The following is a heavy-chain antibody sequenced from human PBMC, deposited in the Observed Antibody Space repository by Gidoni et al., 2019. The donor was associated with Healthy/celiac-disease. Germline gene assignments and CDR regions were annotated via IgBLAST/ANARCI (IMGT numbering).Heavy chain of an antibody. CDR1: GFTFSSYV. J-gene: IGHJ6*02. CDR2: ISYDGSNK. CDR3: AKDRAAAGMFYYYYGMDV. Sequence: QVQLVESGGGVVQPGRSLRLSCAASGFTFSSYVMHWVRQAPGKGLEWVAVISYDGSNKYYADSVKGRFTISRDNSKNTLYLQMNSLRAEDTAVYYCAKDRAAAGMFYYYYGMDVWGQGTTVTVSS. V-gene: IGHV3-30*18. D-gene: IGHD6-13*01.